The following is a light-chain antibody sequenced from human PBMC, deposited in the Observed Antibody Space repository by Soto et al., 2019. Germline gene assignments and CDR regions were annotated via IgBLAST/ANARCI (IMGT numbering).Light chain of an antibody. Sequence: DIQMTQSPSSLSASVGDRVTITCRASQTISSYLNWYQQKPGKAPKLLIYSALNLQSEVPSRFSGSESGTDFTLTITSLQPEDFATYYCQQSYSTPYTFGQGTKLEIK. CDR1: QTISSY. V-gene: IGKV1-39*01. J-gene: IGKJ2*01. CDR2: SAL. CDR3: QQSYSTPYT.